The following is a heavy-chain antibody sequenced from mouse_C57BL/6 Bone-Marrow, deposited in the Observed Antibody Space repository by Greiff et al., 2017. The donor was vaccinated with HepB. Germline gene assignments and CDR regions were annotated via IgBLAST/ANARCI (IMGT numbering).Heavy chain of an antibody. CDR3: AHSNQRGDY. V-gene: IGHV14-3*01. CDR1: GFNIKNIY. D-gene: IGHD2-5*01. CDR2: IDPANGNT. Sequence: VQLQQSVAELVRPGASVKLSCTASGFNIKNIYMHWVKQRPEQGLEWIGRIDPANGNTKYAPKFQGKATIPADTSSNTAYLQLSSLTSEDTAIYYCAHSNQRGDYWGQGTSVTVSS. J-gene: IGHJ4*01.